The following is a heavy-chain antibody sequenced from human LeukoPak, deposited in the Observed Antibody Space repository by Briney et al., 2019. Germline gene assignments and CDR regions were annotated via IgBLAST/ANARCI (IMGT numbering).Heavy chain of an antibody. CDR1: GGSISSYY. CDR2: IYYSGST. Sequence: SETLSLTCTVSGGSISSYYWSWIRQPPGKGLEWIGYIYYSGSTNYNPSLTSGVTISVDTSKNQFYLKLSSVTAADTAVYYCAREGPKYFDYWGQGTLVTVSS. J-gene: IGHJ4*02. CDR3: AREGPKYFDY. V-gene: IGHV4-59*01.